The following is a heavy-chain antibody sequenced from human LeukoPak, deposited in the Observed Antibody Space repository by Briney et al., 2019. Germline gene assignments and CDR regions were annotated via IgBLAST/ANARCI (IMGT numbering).Heavy chain of an antibody. CDR2: ISYDGSSK. V-gene: IGHV3-30*04. Sequence: GRSLRLSCAASGFTFSSYAMHWVRQAPGKGQEWVAVISYDGSSKSYADSVKGRFTISRDNSKNTLYLQMTSLRAEDTAVYYCAREYDYDILTGYYDYWGQGTLVTVSS. CDR3: AREYDYDILTGYYDY. D-gene: IGHD3-9*01. J-gene: IGHJ4*02. CDR1: GFTFSSYA.